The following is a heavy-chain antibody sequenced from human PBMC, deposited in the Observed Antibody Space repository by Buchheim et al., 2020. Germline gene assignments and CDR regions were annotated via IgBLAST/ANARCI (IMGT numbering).Heavy chain of an antibody. D-gene: IGHD3-22*01. CDR1: GGSVSSGSYY. V-gene: IGHV4-61*01. CDR2: IYYSGST. CDR3: ARADDSSGYYHSDY. J-gene: IGHJ4*02. Sequence: QVQLQESGPGLVKPSETLSLTCTVSGGSVSSGSYYWSWIRQPPGKGLEWIGYIYYSGSTNYNPSLKSRVTISVDTSKNKFSLKLSSVTAADTAVYYCARADDSSGYYHSDYWGQGTL.